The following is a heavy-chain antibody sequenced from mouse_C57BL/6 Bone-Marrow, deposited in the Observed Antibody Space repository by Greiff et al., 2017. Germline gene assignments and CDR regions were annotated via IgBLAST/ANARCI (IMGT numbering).Heavy chain of an antibody. CDR1: GFTFTDYY. CDR3: ARYWNYGSSYGYWYFDV. CDR2: IRNKANGYTT. J-gene: IGHJ1*03. V-gene: IGHV7-3*01. Sequence: EVQLVESGGGLVQPGGSLSLSCAASGFTFTDYYMSWVRQPPGKALEWLGFIRNKANGYTTEYSASVKGRFTISRDNSQSILYLQMNALRAEDSATYYCARYWNYGSSYGYWYFDVWGTGTTVTVSS. D-gene: IGHD1-1*01.